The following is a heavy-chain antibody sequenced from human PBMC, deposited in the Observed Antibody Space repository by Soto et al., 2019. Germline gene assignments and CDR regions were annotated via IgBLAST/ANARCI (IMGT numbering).Heavy chain of an antibody. CDR2: ISSSSSYI. Sequence: GGSLRLSCAASGFTFSSYSMNWVRQAPGKGLEWVSSISSSSSYIYYADSVKGRFTISRDNAKNSLYLQMNSLRAEDTAVYYCARALGDGYNSYYYYGMDVWGQGTTVTVS. J-gene: IGHJ6*02. V-gene: IGHV3-21*01. D-gene: IGHD5-12*01. CDR3: ARALGDGYNSYYYYGMDV. CDR1: GFTFSSYS.